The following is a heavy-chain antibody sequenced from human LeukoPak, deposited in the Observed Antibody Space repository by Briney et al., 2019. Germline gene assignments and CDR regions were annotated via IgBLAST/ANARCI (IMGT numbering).Heavy chain of an antibody. J-gene: IGHJ5*02. Sequence: GGSLRLSCAASGSTVSSNYMNWVRQAPGKGLEWVAVISYDGSNKYYADSVKGRFTISRDNSKNTLYLQMNSLRAEDTAVYYCAKIRGIAAAEGWFDPWGQGTLVTVSS. D-gene: IGHD6-13*01. V-gene: IGHV3-30*18. CDR1: GSTVSSNY. CDR3: AKIRGIAAAEGWFDP. CDR2: ISYDGSNK.